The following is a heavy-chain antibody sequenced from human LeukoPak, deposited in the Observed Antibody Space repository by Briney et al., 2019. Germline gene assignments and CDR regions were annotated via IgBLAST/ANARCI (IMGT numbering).Heavy chain of an antibody. J-gene: IGHJ4*02. CDR1: GFTFSSYE. Sequence: GGSLRLSCAASGFTFSSYEMNWVRQAPGKGLEWVSYISSSGDTIYYADSVKGRFTISRDNAKNSLYLQMNSLRAEDTAVYYCARTYSSGPFNYWGQGTLVTVSS. CDR3: ARTYSSGPFNY. D-gene: IGHD6-19*01. V-gene: IGHV3-48*03. CDR2: ISSSGDTI.